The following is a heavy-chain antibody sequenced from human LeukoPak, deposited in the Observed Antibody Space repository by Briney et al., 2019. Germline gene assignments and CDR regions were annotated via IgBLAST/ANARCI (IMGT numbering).Heavy chain of an antibody. V-gene: IGHV3-23*01. CDR2: ISGSGGST. J-gene: IGHJ4*02. Sequence: GGSLRLSCAASGFTFSSYAMSWVRQAPGKGLEWVSAISGSGGSTYYADSVKGRFTISRDNSKNTLFLQMNSLRAEDTAVYYCAKDGGLAVAAKLPRYFDYWGQGTLVTVSS. CDR3: AKDGGLAVAAKLPRYFDY. CDR1: GFTFSSYA. D-gene: IGHD6-19*01.